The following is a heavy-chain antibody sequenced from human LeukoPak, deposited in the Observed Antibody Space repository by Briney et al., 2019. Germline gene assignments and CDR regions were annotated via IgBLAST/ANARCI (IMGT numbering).Heavy chain of an antibody. CDR3: ARVTMADWGNWFDP. V-gene: IGHV1-2*02. CDR1: GYTFTGYN. D-gene: IGHD3-10*01. Sequence: ASVKVSCKASGYTFTGYNIHWVRQVPGQGPGWMGWINPNSGGTNYAHKFQGRVTMTRDTTISTAYMELSMLRSDDTAVYYCARVTMADWGNWFDPWGQGTLVTVSS. J-gene: IGHJ5*02. CDR2: INPNSGGT.